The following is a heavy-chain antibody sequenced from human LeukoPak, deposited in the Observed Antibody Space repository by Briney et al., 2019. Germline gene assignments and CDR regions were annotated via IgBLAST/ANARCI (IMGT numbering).Heavy chain of an antibody. CDR2: INQDGSEK. J-gene: IGHJ4*02. V-gene: IGHV3-7*01. CDR1: GFTFSDSW. CDR3: ATSRSFHY. Sequence: GGSLRLSCAASGFTFSDSWMSWVRQAPGKGLEWVADINQDGSEKYYVDSVKGRFTISRDNAKNSLYLQMNSLRAEDTAMYYCATSRSFHYWGRGTLVTVSS.